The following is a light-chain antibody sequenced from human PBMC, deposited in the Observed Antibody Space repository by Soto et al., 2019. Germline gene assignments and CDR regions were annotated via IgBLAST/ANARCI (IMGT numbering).Light chain of an antibody. J-gene: IGLJ1*01. CDR3: CSFAGTITFFV. Sequence: QSALTQPASVSLSPGQSITISCTGTSSDVGGYNLVSWYQHHPGRAPKLMLYEGSQRPSGVSNRFSGSKSGNTAFLTISGLQAEDEADYYCCSFAGTITFFVFGTGTKVTVL. CDR2: EGS. CDR1: SSDVGGYNL. V-gene: IGLV2-23*01.